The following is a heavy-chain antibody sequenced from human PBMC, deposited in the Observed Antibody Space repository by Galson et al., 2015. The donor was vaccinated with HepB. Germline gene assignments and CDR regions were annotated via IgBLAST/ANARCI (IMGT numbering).Heavy chain of an antibody. CDR1: GGTFSSYA. CDR3: ASSSSGYFVR. CDR2: IIPVFGTA. Sequence: VKVSCKASGGTFSSYAISWVRQAPGQGLEWMGGIIPVFGTANYAQKFQGRVTITADESTSTAYMELSSLRSEDTAVYYCASSSSGYFVRWGQGTLVTVSS. D-gene: IGHD3-22*01. V-gene: IGHV1-69*01. J-gene: IGHJ4*02.